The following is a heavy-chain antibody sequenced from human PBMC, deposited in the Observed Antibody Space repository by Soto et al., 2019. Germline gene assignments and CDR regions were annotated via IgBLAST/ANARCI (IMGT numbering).Heavy chain of an antibody. CDR3: VKDRIYGSGSSYRPDAFDI. CDR2: ISSNGGST. Sequence: PGGSLRLSCSASGFTFSSYAMHWVRQAPGMGLEYVSAISSNGGSTYYADSVKGRFTISRDNSKNTLYLQMSSLRAEDTAVYYCVKDRIYGSGSSYRPDAFDIWGQGTMVTVSS. J-gene: IGHJ3*02. CDR1: GFTFSSYA. D-gene: IGHD3-10*01. V-gene: IGHV3-64D*08.